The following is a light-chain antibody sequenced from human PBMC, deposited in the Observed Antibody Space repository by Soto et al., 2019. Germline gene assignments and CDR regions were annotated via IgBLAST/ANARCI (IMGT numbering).Light chain of an antibody. CDR2: GAS. V-gene: IGKV3-20*01. CDR3: QQYGTSLYT. J-gene: IGKJ2*01. CDR1: QSVTTYY. Sequence: EIVLTQSPGTLSLSPGERATLSCRASQSVTTYYIAWYQQRPGQAPRLLIYGASNRMPGIPDRFSGSGSGTDFTLAISRLETEDFAVYFCQQYGTSLYTFGQGTKLEIK.